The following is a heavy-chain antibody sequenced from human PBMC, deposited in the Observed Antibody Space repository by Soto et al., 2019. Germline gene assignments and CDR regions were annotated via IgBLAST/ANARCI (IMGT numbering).Heavy chain of an antibody. D-gene: IGHD4-17*01. V-gene: IGHV1-69*01. CDR3: ARNFDYGERNYYYYGMDV. J-gene: IGHJ6*02. Sequence: QVQLVQSGAEVKKPGSSVKVSCKASGGTFSSYAISWVRQAPGQGLEWMGGIIPIFGTANYAQKFQGRVTITADESTSTAYMELSSLRSEDTAVYYCARNFDYGERNYYYYGMDVWGQGTTVTVSS. CDR2: IIPIFGTA. CDR1: GGTFSSYA.